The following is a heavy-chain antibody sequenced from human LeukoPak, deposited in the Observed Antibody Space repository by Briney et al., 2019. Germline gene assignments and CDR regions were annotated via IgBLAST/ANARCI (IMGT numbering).Heavy chain of an antibody. CDR2: IIPMFGTA. Sequence: SVTVSCKASGGTFSTYVISWVRLAPGQGLEWMGRIIPMFGTANYAQKFPGRVTITADKSTSTAYMELKSLRSEDTGVYYCARALHADMVTSRGGYNYYHMDVWGRGTTVTVSS. D-gene: IGHD2-21*02. CDR3: ARALHADMVTSRGGYNYYHMDV. V-gene: IGHV1-69*06. CDR1: GGTFSTYV. J-gene: IGHJ6*03.